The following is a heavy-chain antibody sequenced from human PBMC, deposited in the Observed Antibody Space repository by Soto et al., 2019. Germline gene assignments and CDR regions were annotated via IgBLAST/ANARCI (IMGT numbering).Heavy chain of an antibody. CDR3: ARPEAARRGGNYYYYYGMDV. CDR2: INPSGGST. Sequence: ASVKVSCKASGYTFTSYYMHWVRQAPGQGLEWMGIINPSGGSTSYAQKFQGRATMTRDTSTSTVYMELSSLRSEDTAVYYCARPEAARRGGNYYYYYGMDVWGQGTTVTVS. J-gene: IGHJ6*02. V-gene: IGHV1-46*01. D-gene: IGHD6-6*01. CDR1: GYTFTSYY.